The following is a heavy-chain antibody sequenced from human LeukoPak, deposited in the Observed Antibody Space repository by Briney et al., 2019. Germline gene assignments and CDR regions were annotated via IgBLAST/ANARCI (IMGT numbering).Heavy chain of an antibody. Sequence: SETLSLTCTASGGSLSSGDYYWSWIPQPPGKGLEWLEYIYYSGSNYYNPSLKSRVTISVDTSKNQFSLKLSSVTAADTAVYYCARDSRYCSSTSCRYWGQGTLVTVSS. D-gene: IGHD2-2*01. CDR2: IYYSGSN. V-gene: IGHV4-30-4*08. J-gene: IGHJ4*02. CDR1: GGSLSSGDYY. CDR3: ARDSRYCSSTSCRY.